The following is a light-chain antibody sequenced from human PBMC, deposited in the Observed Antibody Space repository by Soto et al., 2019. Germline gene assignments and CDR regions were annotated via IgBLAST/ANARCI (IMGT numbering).Light chain of an antibody. CDR2: DAS. V-gene: IGKV3D-20*02. J-gene: IGKJ1*01. CDR3: QQRSNWPPWT. Sequence: EFVLTQSPGTLSLSPGERATLSCRASQTVRNNYLAWYQQKPGQAPRLLIYDASSRATGIPDRFSGGGSGTDFTLTISGLEPEDFAVYYCQQRSNWPPWTFGQGTKVDIK. CDR1: QTVRNNY.